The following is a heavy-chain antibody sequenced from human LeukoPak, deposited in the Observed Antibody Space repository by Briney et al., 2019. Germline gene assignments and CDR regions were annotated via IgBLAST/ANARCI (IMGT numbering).Heavy chain of an antibody. Sequence: GGSLRLSCAASGFTFSSHAMTWVRQAPGKGLEWVSGISGSGSSTYYADSVKGRFTISRDNSKNTLYLQMNSLRAEDTAVYYCAKGFYYDIIGSLNIDYWGHGTLVTVSS. CDR1: GFTFSSHA. CDR2: ISGSGSST. V-gene: IGHV3-23*01. J-gene: IGHJ4*01. D-gene: IGHD3-22*01. CDR3: AKGFYYDIIGSLNIDY.